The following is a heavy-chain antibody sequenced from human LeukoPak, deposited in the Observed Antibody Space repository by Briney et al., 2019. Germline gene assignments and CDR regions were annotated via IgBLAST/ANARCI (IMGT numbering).Heavy chain of an antibody. Sequence: SETLSLTCSVSGGSISNYYWSWIRQPPGKGLEWFGYISYSGTTNYNPSLKSRVAMSMDTSKNQFSLELNSVTAADTAVYYRASLWGSGSGPPKYYFDHWGQGTPVTVSS. CDR1: GGSISNYY. V-gene: IGHV4-59*08. D-gene: IGHD5-12*01. CDR3: ASLWGSGSGPPKYYFDH. CDR2: ISYSGTT. J-gene: IGHJ4*02.